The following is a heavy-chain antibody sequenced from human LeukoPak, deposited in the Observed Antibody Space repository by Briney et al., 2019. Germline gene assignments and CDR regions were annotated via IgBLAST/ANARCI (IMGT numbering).Heavy chain of an antibody. J-gene: IGHJ4*02. Sequence: ASVKVSCKASGGTFSSYAISWVRQAPGQGLEWMGGIIPIFGTANYAQKFQGRVTITADESTSTAYMELSSLRSEDTAVYYCARDHSSGLYYFDCWGQGTLVTVSS. CDR2: IIPIFGTA. CDR3: ARDHSSGLYYFDC. D-gene: IGHD6-19*01. CDR1: GGTFSSYA. V-gene: IGHV1-69*13.